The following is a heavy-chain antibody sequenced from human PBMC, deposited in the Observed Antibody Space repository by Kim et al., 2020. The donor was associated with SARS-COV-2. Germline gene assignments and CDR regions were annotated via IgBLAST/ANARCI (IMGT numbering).Heavy chain of an antibody. CDR3: AEGHVDI. V-gene: IGHV3-23*01. J-gene: IGHJ4*02. CDR2: T. Sequence: TYHTESVKGRFIISSDNSKKTLWLQMNSLRSEDTAIYFCAEGHVDIWGQGTLVTVSS.